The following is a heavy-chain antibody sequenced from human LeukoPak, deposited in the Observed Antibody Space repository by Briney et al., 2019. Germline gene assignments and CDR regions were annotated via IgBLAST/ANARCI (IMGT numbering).Heavy chain of an antibody. D-gene: IGHD2-15*01. CDR1: GGSISSYY. J-gene: IGHJ3*02. CDR2: IYSSGST. V-gene: IGHV4-4*09. CDR3: ARESTNSGGFDI. Sequence: SETLSLTCTVSGGSISSYYWSWIRQPPGKGLEWIGNIYSSGSTHYNPSLKSRVTISLDTSKIQFSLKLSSVTAADTAVYYCARESTNSGGFDIWGQGTMVTVSP.